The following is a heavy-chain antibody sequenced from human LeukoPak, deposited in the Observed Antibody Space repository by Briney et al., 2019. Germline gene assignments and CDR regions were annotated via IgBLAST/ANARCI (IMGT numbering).Heavy chain of an antibody. J-gene: IGHJ4*02. CDR3: ARDVLLYYNDSSGYFDY. V-gene: IGHV4-4*07. D-gene: IGHD3-22*01. CDR2: IYTSGST. CDR1: GGSISSYY. Sequence: SETLSLTCTVSGGSISSYYWSWIRQPAGKGLEWLGRIYTSGSTNYNPSLKSRVTMSVDTSKNQFSLKLSSVTAADMAVYYCARDVLLYYNDSSGYFDYWGQGTLVTVSS.